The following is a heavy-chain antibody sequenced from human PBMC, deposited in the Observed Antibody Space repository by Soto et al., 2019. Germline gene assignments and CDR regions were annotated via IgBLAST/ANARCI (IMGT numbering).Heavy chain of an antibody. V-gene: IGHV4-31*03. CDR2: IDHSGST. J-gene: IGHJ4*02. Sequence: SETLSLTCIVSGGSISSGGYYWSWVRQHPAKGLEWIGYIDHSGSTHHNPSLRGRLTISVDTSKNQFSLKLSSVTAADTAVYYCARTRSYTWYYTTFDFWGQGTLVTVSS. CDR1: GGSISSGGYY. D-gene: IGHD1-7*01. CDR3: ARTRSYTWYYTTFDF.